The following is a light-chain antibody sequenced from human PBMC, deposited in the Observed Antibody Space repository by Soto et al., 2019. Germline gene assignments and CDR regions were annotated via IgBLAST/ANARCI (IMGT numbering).Light chain of an antibody. CDR1: NIGSKS. Sequence: SYELTQPTSVSVAPGQTARITCGGNNIGSKSVHWYQQKLGQAPVLVVYDDSDRPSGIPERFSGSNSGNTATLTISRVEAGDEADYYCQVWDSSSDHVVFGGGTKVTVL. CDR3: QVWDSSSDHVV. J-gene: IGLJ2*01. CDR2: DDS. V-gene: IGLV3-21*02.